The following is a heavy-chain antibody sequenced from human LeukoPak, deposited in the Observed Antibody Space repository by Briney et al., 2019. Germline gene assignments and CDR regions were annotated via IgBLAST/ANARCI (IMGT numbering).Heavy chain of an antibody. CDR1: GFTFSSYA. Sequence: GGSLRLSCAASGFTFSSYAMSWVRQAPGKGLEWVSAISGSGGSTYYADSVKGRFTISRDNSKNTLYLQMNSLRAEDTAVYYCAKTLLWFGESLYYFDYWGQGTLVTVSS. V-gene: IGHV3-23*01. CDR2: ISGSGGST. J-gene: IGHJ4*02. D-gene: IGHD3-10*01. CDR3: AKTLLWFGESLYYFDY.